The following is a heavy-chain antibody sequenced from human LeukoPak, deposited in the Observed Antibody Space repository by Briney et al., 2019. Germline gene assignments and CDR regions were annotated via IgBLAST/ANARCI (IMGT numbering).Heavy chain of an antibody. CDR2: INTDGSST. V-gene: IGHV3-74*01. CDR1: GFTFSSYA. CDR3: AREVIVAAGNCDY. Sequence: GGSLRLSCAASGFTFSSYAMHWVRQAPGKGLVWVSRINTDGSSTSYADSVKGRFTISRDNAKNTLYLQMNSLRAEDTAVYYCAREVIVAAGNCDYWGQGTLVTVSS. D-gene: IGHD6-13*01. J-gene: IGHJ4*02.